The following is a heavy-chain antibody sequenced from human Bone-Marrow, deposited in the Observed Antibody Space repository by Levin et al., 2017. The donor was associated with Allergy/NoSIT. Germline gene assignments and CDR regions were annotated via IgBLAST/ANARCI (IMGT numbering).Heavy chain of an antibody. CDR2: ISGSGITT. V-gene: IGHV3-23*01. Sequence: PGESLKISCAASGFTFSTYAINWVRQAPGKGLEWVSGISGSGITTYYADSMEGRFTISRDNSKNMVYLEMNNVRAEDTAVYYCAKQHNSGWFYFFDYWGQGIRVTVSS. CDR1: GFTFSTYA. D-gene: IGHD6-19*01. CDR3: AKQHNSGWFYFFDY. J-gene: IGHJ4*02.